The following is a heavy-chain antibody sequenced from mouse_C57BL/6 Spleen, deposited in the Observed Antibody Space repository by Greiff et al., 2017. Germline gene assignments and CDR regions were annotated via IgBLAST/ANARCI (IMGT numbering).Heavy chain of an antibody. Sequence: VQLQQPGAELVRPGSSVKLSCKASGYTFTSYWMDWVKQRPGQGLEWIGNIYPSDSETHYNQKFKDKATLTVDKPSSPAYMQLSSLTSEDSAVYYCARSATMAPFDYWGQGTTLTVSS. CDR2: IYPSDSET. D-gene: IGHD2-1*01. CDR1: GYTFTSYW. J-gene: IGHJ2*01. CDR3: ARSATMAPFDY. V-gene: IGHV1-61*01.